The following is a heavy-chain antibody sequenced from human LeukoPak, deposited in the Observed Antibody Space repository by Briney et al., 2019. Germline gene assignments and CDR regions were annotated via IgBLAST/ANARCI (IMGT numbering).Heavy chain of an antibody. J-gene: IGHJ4*02. Sequence: GGSLRLSCAASGFTFSSYSMNWVRQAPGKGLEWASYISGRSSTKYYADSVKGRFTISRDNAENSLYLQMNSLRVEDTAVYYCARVRLDSGTYSLYYWGQGTLVTVSS. CDR2: ISGRSSTK. CDR3: ARVRLDSGTYSLYY. D-gene: IGHD3-10*01. CDR1: GFTFSSYS. V-gene: IGHV3-48*01.